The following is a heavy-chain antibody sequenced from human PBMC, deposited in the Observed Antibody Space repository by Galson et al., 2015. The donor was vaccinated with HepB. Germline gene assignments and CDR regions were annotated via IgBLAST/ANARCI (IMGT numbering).Heavy chain of an antibody. Sequence: SLRLSCAASGFTFSRYAMGWVRQVPGKGLEYVSSISGSGGSTYYVDSVKGRFTISRDNSKNTLYLQMDSLKVEDTAIYYCISKTRDTYPPISWGQGTLVTVSS. CDR3: ISKTRDTYPPIS. CDR1: GFTFSRYA. V-gene: IGHV3-23*01. CDR2: ISGSGGST. J-gene: IGHJ5*02. D-gene: IGHD3-3*01.